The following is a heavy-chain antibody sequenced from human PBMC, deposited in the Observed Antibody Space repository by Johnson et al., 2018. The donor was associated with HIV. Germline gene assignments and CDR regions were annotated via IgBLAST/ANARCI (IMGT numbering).Heavy chain of an antibody. V-gene: IGHV3-30*04. CDR3: ARVGGLYYYDSSGYRDDAFDI. D-gene: IGHD3-22*01. CDR1: GFTFTSYT. Sequence: QMQLVESGGGVVQPGRSLRLSCAASGFTFTSYTMHWVRQAPGKGLEWVGVISYYGNRKYYGDSVKGRFTISRDNSKNTLYLKMNSLRAEDTAVYYCARVGGLYYYDSSGYRDDAFDIWGQGTMVTVSS. J-gene: IGHJ3*02. CDR2: ISYYGNRK.